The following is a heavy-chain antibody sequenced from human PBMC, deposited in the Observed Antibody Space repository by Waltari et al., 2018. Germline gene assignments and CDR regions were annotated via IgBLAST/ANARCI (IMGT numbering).Heavy chain of an antibody. CDR1: GYSISSGYY. CDR2: AYHSGST. CDR3: ARDTPAPRITGATSVDY. D-gene: IGHD1-20*01. Sequence: QVQLQESGPGLVKPSETLSLTCAVSGYSISSGYYWGWIRQPPGKGLGWIGSAYHSGSTFYNPSHKSRVTRSVDTSKNQFSLRLSAVTAADTAVYYWARDTPAPRITGATSVDYWGQGTLVTVSS. J-gene: IGHJ4*02. V-gene: IGHV4-38-2*02.